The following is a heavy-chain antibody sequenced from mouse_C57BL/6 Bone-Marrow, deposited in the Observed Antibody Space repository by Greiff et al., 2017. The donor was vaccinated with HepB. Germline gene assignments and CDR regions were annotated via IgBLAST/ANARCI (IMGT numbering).Heavy chain of an antibody. Sequence: QVQLKQSGAELVRPGASVTLSCKASGYTFTDYEMHWVKQTPVHGLEWIGAIDPETGGTAYNQKFKGKAILTADKSSSTAYMELRSLTSEDSAVYYCTRESLLYYGSSYGYFDVWGTGTTVTVSS. V-gene: IGHV1-15*01. D-gene: IGHD1-1*01. CDR1: GYTFTDYE. CDR3: TRESLLYYGSSYGYFDV. J-gene: IGHJ1*03. CDR2: IDPETGGT.